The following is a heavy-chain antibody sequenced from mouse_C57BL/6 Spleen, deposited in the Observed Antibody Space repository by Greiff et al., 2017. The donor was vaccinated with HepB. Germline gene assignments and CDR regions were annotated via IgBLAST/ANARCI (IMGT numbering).Heavy chain of an antibody. CDR3: ARNDGSSYVRAMDY. CDR2: IWSDGST. D-gene: IGHD1-1*01. Sequence: VMLVESGPGLVAPSQSLSITCTVSGFSLTSYGVHWVRQPPGKGLEWLVVIWSDGSTTYNSALKSRLSISKDNSKSQVFLKMNSLQTDDTAMYYCARNDGSSYVRAMDYWGQGTSVTVSS. CDR1: GFSLTSYG. J-gene: IGHJ4*01. V-gene: IGHV2-6*03.